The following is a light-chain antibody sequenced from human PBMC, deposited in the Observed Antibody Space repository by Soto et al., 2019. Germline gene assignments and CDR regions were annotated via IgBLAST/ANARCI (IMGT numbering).Light chain of an antibody. CDR2: EVS. V-gene: IGLV2-8*01. CDR3: SSYAPRNNFGSVL. Sequence: QSALTQPPFASGSPGQSVTISCTGTSSDVGDYYYVSWYQHHPGKAPKLMIFEVSKRPSGVPDRFSGSKSGITASLTVSGLQAEDEADYYCSSYAPRNNFGSVLFGGGTKVTVL. J-gene: IGLJ2*01. CDR1: SSDVGDYYY.